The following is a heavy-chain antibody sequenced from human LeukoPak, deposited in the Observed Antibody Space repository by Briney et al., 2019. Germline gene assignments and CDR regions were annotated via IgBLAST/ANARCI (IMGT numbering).Heavy chain of an antibody. CDR3: AREDSSGYYYLVSY. V-gene: IGHV4-4*07. Sequence: PSETLSLTCTVSGGSISSYSWSWIRQPAGKGLEWIGRIYTSGSTNYNPSLKGRVTMSVDTSKNQFSLKLSSVTAADTAVYYCAREDSSGYYYLVSYWGQGALVTVSS. D-gene: IGHD3-22*01. J-gene: IGHJ4*02. CDR1: GGSISSYS. CDR2: IYTSGST.